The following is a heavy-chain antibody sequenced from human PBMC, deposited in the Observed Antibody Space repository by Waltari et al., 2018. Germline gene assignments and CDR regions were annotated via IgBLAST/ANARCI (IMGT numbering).Heavy chain of an antibody. CDR2: IIPIFGTA. D-gene: IGHD2-2*01. CDR1: GGTFSSYA. CDR3: ARSVVVPAARRPVWFDP. J-gene: IGHJ5*02. Sequence: GGTFSSYAISWVRQAPGQGLEWMRGIIPIFGTANYAQKFQGRVTITADESTSTAYMELSSLRSEDTAVYYCARSVVVPAARRPVWFDPWGQGTLVTVSS. V-gene: IGHV1-69*01.